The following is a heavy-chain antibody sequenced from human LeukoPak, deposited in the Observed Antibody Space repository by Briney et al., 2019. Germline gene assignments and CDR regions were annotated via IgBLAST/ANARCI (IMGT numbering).Heavy chain of an antibody. CDR1: GGSISSGDYY. Sequence: PSQTLSLTCTVSGGSISSGDYYWSWIRQPPGKGLEWIGYIYYSGSTYYNPSLKSRVTISVDTSKNQFSLKLRSVTAADTAVYYCVALPGASPRGAQFDPWGQGTLVTVSS. D-gene: IGHD1-26*01. CDR3: VALPGASPRGAQFDP. CDR2: IYYSGST. J-gene: IGHJ5*02. V-gene: IGHV4-30-4*01.